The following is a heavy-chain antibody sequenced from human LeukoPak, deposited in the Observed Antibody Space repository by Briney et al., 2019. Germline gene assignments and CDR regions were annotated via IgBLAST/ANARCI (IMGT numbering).Heavy chain of an antibody. CDR1: GGSFSGYY. D-gene: IGHD2-15*01. CDR2: INHSGST. V-gene: IGHV4-34*01. CDR3: ARIVVVAATEIP. Sequence: SETLSLTCAVYGGSFSGYYWSWIRQPPGKGLEWIGEINHSGSTNYNPSLKSRVTISVDTSKNQFSLKLSSVTAADTAVYYCARIVVVAATEIPWGQGTLVTVSS. J-gene: IGHJ5*02.